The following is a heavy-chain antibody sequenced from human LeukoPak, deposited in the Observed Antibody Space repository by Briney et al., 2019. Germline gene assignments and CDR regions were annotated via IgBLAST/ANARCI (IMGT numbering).Heavy chain of an antibody. V-gene: IGHV5-51*04. Sequence: GESLKISCKGSGYSFTSYWIGWVRQMPGKGLEWMGIIYPGDSDTRYSPSFQGQVTISADKPLSTAYLHWSSLKASDTAMYYCTRSTRMTNPDYWGQGTQVTVSS. CDR1: GYSFTSYW. J-gene: IGHJ4*02. CDR3: TRSTRMTNPDY. D-gene: IGHD4-11*01. CDR2: IYPGDSDT.